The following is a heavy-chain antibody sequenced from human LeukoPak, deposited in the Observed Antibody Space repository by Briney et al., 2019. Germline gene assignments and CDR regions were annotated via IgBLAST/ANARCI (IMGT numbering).Heavy chain of an antibody. J-gene: IGHJ4*02. Sequence: GGSLRLSCAASGFTFSSYSMNWVRQAPGKGLEWVSSISSSSSYIYYADSVKGRFTISRDNAKNSLYLQMNSLRAEDTAVYYCASDASRGYSYGYANYWGQGTLVTVSS. V-gene: IGHV3-21*01. CDR2: ISSSSSYI. CDR3: ASDASRGYSYGYANY. CDR1: GFTFSSYS. D-gene: IGHD5-18*01.